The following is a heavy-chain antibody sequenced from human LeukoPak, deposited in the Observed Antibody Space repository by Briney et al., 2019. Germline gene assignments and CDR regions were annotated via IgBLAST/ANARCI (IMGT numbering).Heavy chain of an antibody. CDR1: GFTFSDYY. V-gene: IGHV3-11*01. J-gene: IGHJ4*02. CDR2: ISSSGSTI. D-gene: IGHD3-22*01. Sequence: GGSLRLSCAASGFTFSDYYMSWIRPAPGKGLEWVSYISSSGSTIYYADSVKGRFTISRDNAKNSLYLQMNSLRAEDTAVYYCAREAYDSSGAHLDYWGQGTLVTVSS. CDR3: AREAYDSSGAHLDY.